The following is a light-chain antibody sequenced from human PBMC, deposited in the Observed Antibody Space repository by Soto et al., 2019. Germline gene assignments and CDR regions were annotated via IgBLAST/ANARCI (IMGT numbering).Light chain of an antibody. V-gene: IGKV1-27*01. Sequence: DIQMTQSPSSLSASVGDRVTITCRASQGISNYLAWYQQKPGKVPKLLIYAASTLQSGVPSRFRGIGFGKDFTLTISSLQPENVATYYCQKYNIAPLTFGEGTKVDIK. CDR3: QKYNIAPLT. CDR2: AAS. J-gene: IGKJ4*01. CDR1: QGISNY.